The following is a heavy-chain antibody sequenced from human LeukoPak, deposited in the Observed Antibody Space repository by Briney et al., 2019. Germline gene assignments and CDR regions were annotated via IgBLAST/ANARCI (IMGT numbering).Heavy chain of an antibody. J-gene: IGHJ3*02. CDR2: IYTSGST. Sequence: SETLSPTCTVSGGSISSGSYYWSWIRQPAGKGLEWIGRIYTSGSTNYNPFLKSRVTISVDTSKNQFSLKLSSVTAADTAVYYCARDGLELRQPAPTNDAFDIWGQGTMVTVSS. D-gene: IGHD1-7*01. CDR1: GGSISSGSYY. V-gene: IGHV4-61*02. CDR3: ARDGLELRQPAPTNDAFDI.